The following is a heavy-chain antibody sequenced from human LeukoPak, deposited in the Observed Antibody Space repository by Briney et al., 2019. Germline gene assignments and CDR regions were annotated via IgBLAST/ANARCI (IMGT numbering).Heavy chain of an antibody. D-gene: IGHD2-2*01. CDR2: ISCSGGRT. V-gene: IGHV3-23*01. CDR3: AKETRYCSSTSCPTARSFDY. J-gene: IGHJ4*02. Sequence: GGSLRLSCAASGFTFSSYDMSWVRQAPGKGLEWVSAISCSGGRTDYADSVKGWFTNSRDNSKNTLYLQMNSLRAEETAVYYCAKETRYCSSTSCPTARSFDYWGQGTLVTVSS. CDR1: GFTFSSYD.